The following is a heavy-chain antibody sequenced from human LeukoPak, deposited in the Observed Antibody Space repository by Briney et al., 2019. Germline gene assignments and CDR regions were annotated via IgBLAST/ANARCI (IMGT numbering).Heavy chain of an antibody. CDR2: ISSSGSTI. CDR3: ARNFYYDSSGYATR. D-gene: IGHD3-22*01. Sequence: PGGSLRLSCAASGFTFSDYYMSWIRQAPGKGLEWVSYISSSGSTIYYADSVKGRFTISRDNAKNSLYLQMNSLRAEDTAVYYCARNFYYDSSGYATRWGQRTLVTVSS. J-gene: IGHJ4*02. CDR1: GFTFSDYY. V-gene: IGHV3-11*01.